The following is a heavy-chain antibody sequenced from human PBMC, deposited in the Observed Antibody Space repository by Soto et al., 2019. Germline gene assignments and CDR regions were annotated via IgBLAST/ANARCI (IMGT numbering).Heavy chain of an antibody. J-gene: IGHJ4*02. CDR3: ATDLRGNLGVALDY. D-gene: IGHD3-3*01. CDR1: GFTFSSYA. Sequence: EVQLLESGGGLVQPGGSLRLSCAASGFTFSSYAMSWVRQAPGKGLEWVSAISGSGGSTYYADSVKGRFTISRDNSKNTLYLQMNSLRAEDTAVYYCATDLRGNLGVALDYWGQGTLVTVSS. CDR2: ISGSGGST. V-gene: IGHV3-23*01.